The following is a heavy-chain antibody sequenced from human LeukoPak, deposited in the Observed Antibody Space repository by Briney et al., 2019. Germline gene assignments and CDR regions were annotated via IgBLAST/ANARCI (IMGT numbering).Heavy chain of an antibody. J-gene: IGHJ4*02. Sequence: SETLSLTYAVYGGSFSNYYWSWIRQPPGKGLEWIGEINHSGSTNYNPSLKSRVTISVDTSKNQFSLKLSSVTAADTAVYYCARHFHEIDYWGQGTLVTVSS. CDR1: GGSFSNYY. CDR3: ARHFHEIDY. V-gene: IGHV4-34*01. CDR2: INHSGST. D-gene: IGHD3-3*02.